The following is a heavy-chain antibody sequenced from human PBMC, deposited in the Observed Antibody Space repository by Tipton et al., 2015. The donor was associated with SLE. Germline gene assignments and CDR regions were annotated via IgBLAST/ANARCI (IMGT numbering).Heavy chain of an antibody. Sequence: GLVKPSETLSLTCAVYGGSFSGYYWSWIRQPPGKGLEWIGEINHSGSTNYNPSLKSRVTISVDTSKNQFSLKLSSVTAADTAVYYCASRGDYGDYVSGYWYFDLWGRGPLVTVSS. D-gene: IGHD4-17*01. CDR1: GGSFSGYY. J-gene: IGHJ2*01. CDR3: ASRGDYGDYVSGYWYFDL. CDR2: INHSGST. V-gene: IGHV4-34*01.